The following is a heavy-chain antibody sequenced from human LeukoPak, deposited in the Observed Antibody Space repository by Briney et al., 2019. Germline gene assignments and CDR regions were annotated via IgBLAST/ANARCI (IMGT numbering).Heavy chain of an antibody. CDR3: ARDSSTSCLDY. Sequence: SETLSLTCTVSGGSISSYYWSWIRQPPGKGLEWIGYIYYSGSTNYNPSLKSRVTISVDRSKNQFSLKLSSVTAADTAVYYCARDSSTSCLDYWGQGTLVTVSS. D-gene: IGHD2-2*01. CDR1: GGSISSYY. CDR2: IYYSGST. J-gene: IGHJ4*02. V-gene: IGHV4-59*12.